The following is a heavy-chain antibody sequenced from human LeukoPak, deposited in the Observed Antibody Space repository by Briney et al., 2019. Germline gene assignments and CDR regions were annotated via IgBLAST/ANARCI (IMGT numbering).Heavy chain of an antibody. CDR2: INPNSGNT. CDR3: ARGPPYGPQHY. J-gene: IGHJ4*02. Sequence: EASVKVSCKASGYTFTNYEINWVRQATGQGLEWMGWINPNSGNTGYLQKFQGRVTITRKTSINTAYMDLSSLRSEDTAMYYCARGPPYGPQHYWGQGTLVTVSS. V-gene: IGHV1-8*03. CDR1: GYTFTNYE. D-gene: IGHD4-17*01.